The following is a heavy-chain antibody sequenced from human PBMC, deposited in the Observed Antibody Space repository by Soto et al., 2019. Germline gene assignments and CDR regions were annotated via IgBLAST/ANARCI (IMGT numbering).Heavy chain of an antibody. CDR3: ARCSRNSCYSYGVDV. J-gene: IGHJ6*02. D-gene: IGHD2-15*01. V-gene: IGHV3-48*02. CDR1: GFTFSNCG. Sequence: GGSLRLSCAASGFTFSNCGMNWVRQTPGKGLEWVSYISDSGATKHYADSVKGRFTISRDNGKDSLYLQMDSLRDEDTAVYFCARCSRNSCYSYGVDVWGQGATVTVSS. CDR2: ISDSGATK.